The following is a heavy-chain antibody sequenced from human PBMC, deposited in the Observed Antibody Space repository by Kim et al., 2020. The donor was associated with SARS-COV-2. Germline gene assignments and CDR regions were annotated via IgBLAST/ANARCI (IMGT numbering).Heavy chain of an antibody. Sequence: GGSLRPSCAASGFTFSSYSMNSVRQAPGKGLELVSSISSSRSYIYYAHSVKGRFTISRDNAKNSLYLPMNSLRAEDTAVYYCASPPGYCSSTSCPPGYWGQGTRDSVYS. CDR2: ISSSRSYI. CDR3: ASPPGYCSSTSCPPGY. D-gene: IGHD2-2*01. J-gene: IGHJ4*02. CDR1: GFTFSSYS. V-gene: IGHV3-21*01.